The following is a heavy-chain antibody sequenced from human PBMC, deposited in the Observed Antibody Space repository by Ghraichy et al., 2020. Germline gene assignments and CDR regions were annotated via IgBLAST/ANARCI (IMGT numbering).Heavy chain of an antibody. CDR2: IYYSGST. D-gene: IGHD1-1*01. Sequence: SETLSLTCTVSGDSISTYYWNWIRQPPGKGLEWIGYIYYSGSTYYNPSLESRATISVDTSKNQFSLKLPSVTAADTAVYYCVRDMRGNRQLYGMDVWGQGTTVTVSS. CDR1: GDSISTYY. CDR3: VRDMRGNRQLYGMDV. J-gene: IGHJ6*02. V-gene: IGHV4-59*01.